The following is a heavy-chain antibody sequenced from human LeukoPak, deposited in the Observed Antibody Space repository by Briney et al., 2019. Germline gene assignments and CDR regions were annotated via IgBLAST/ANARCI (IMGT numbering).Heavy chain of an antibody. J-gene: IGHJ4*02. CDR1: GGSIGSYY. CDR2: IYYSGST. Sequence: SETLSLTCTVSGGSIGSYYWSWIRQPPGKGLEWIGYIYYSGSTNYNPSLKSRVTISVDTSKNQFSLKLSSVTAADTAVYYCARGADYGDYYFDYWGQGTLVTVSS. CDR3: ARGADYGDYYFDY. V-gene: IGHV4-59*01. D-gene: IGHD4-17*01.